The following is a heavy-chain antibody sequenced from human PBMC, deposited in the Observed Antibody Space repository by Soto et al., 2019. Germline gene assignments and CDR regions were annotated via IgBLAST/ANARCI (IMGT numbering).Heavy chain of an antibody. CDR1: GGSISSSSYY. J-gene: IGHJ4*02. D-gene: IGHD5-12*01. Sequence: QLQLQESGPGLVKPSETLSLTCTVSGGSISSSSYYWGWIRQPPGKGLEWIGSIYYSGSTYYNPSLKSRLTISVDTSKNQFSLKLSSVTAADTAVYYCALLPKGGWLQPSFDYWGQGTLVTVSS. V-gene: IGHV4-39*01. CDR2: IYYSGST. CDR3: ALLPKGGWLQPSFDY.